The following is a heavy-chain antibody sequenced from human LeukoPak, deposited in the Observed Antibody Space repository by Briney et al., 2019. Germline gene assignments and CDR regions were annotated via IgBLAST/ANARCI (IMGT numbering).Heavy chain of an antibody. V-gene: IGHV4-31*03. Sequence: SETLSLTCTVSGGSISSGGYYWRWIRQHPGKGLEWIGYIYYSGSTYYNPSLKSRVTISVDTSKNQFSLKLSSVTAADTAVYYCARGSHTTYYDILTGYFDYWGQGTLVTVSS. CDR2: IYYSGST. D-gene: IGHD3-9*01. CDR1: GGSISSGGYY. J-gene: IGHJ4*02. CDR3: ARGSHTTYYDILTGYFDY.